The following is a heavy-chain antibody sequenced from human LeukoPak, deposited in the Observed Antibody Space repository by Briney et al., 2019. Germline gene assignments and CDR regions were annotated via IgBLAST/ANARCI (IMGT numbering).Heavy chain of an antibody. V-gene: IGHV3-11*01. CDR2: ISSSGSTI. Sequence: PGGSLRLSCAASGFTFSDYYMSWIRQAPGKGLEWVSYISSSGSTIYYADSVKGRFTISRDNAKNSPYLQMNSLRAEDTAVYYCARDQGYDFWSGYYPTNYYGMDVWGQGTTVTVSS. J-gene: IGHJ6*02. D-gene: IGHD3-3*01. CDR1: GFTFSDYY. CDR3: ARDQGYDFWSGYYPTNYYGMDV.